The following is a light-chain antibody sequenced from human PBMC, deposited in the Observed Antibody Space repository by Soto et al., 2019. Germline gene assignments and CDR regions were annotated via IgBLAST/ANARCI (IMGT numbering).Light chain of an antibody. V-gene: IGKV3-15*01. CDR1: QGVTTN. CDR2: DVS. Sequence: DIVLTQSPGTLSFSPGDSATLSCRAGQGVTTNFAWYQQKSGQSPRLLIYDVSIRATGVPDRFSGSGSGTEFNLTISRLQSEDFAVYYCQQYNNWPLTCGGGTKVDI. CDR3: QQYNNWPLT. J-gene: IGKJ4*01.